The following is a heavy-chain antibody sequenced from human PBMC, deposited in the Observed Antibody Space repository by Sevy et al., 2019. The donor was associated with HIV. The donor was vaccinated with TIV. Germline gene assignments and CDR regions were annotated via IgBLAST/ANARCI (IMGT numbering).Heavy chain of an antibody. CDR1: GFTFSSYS. Sequence: GGSLRLSCAASGFTFSSYSMNWVRQAPGKGLEWVSSISSSSSYIYYADSVKGRFTISRDNAKNSLYLQMNSLRAEDTAVYYCATDTPLVSNAFDIWGQGTMVTVSS. V-gene: IGHV3-21*01. CDR3: ATDTPLVSNAFDI. J-gene: IGHJ3*02. CDR2: ISSSSSYI. D-gene: IGHD2-15*01.